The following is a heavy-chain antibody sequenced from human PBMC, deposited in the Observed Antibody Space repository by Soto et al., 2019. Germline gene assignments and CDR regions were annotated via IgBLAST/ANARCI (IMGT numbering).Heavy chain of an antibody. Sequence: QVQLVQSGAEVKKPGSSVKVSCKASGGTFSSYTISWVRQAPGQGLEWLGRIIPILGIANYAQKFQGRVTTTADKPKSTAYMEPGSLRAEDTAVYYGARERSGPWGQGTLVTVSS. J-gene: IGHJ5*02. V-gene: IGHV1-69*08. CDR2: IIPILGIA. CDR3: ARERSGP. CDR1: GGTFSSYT.